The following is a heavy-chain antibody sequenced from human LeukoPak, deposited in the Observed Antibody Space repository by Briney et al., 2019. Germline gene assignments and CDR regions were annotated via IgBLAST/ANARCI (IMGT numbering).Heavy chain of an antibody. Sequence: AAVNVSCMSCGYIFTRYYIHGVRQPRARGGEGMGWIHPNTGDTNFAQKFQGRVAMTRDTSLRTAYMDLSRLTSDDTAVYYCARDWPGISLHFDLWGRGTLITVSS. CDR3: ARDWPGISLHFDL. CDR1: GYIFTRYY. D-gene: IGHD2-15*01. V-gene: IGHV1-2*02. J-gene: IGHJ2*01. CDR2: IHPNTGDT.